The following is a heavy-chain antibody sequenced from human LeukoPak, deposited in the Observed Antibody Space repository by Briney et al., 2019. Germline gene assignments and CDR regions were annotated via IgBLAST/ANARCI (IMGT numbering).Heavy chain of an antibody. J-gene: IGHJ4*02. D-gene: IGHD3-10*01. Sequence: PSETLSLTCTVSGGSISSGSYYWGWIRQPPGKGLEWIGSIYYSGSTYYNPSLKSRVTISVDTSKNQFSLKLSSVTAADTAVYYCARLLVVRGVMDWGQGTLVTVSS. V-gene: IGHV4-39*01. CDR1: GGSISSGSYY. CDR2: IYYSGST. CDR3: ARLLVVRGVMD.